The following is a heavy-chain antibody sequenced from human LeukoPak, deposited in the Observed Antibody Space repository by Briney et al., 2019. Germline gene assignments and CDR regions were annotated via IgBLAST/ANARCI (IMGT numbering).Heavy chain of an antibody. CDR1: GYTFTGYY. CDR3: ARLYYYGSGSSA. Sequence: GASVKVSCKASGYTFTGYYMHWVRQAPGQGLEWMGWINPNSGGTNYAQKLQGRVTMTRDTSISTAYMELSRLRSDDTAVYYCARLYYYGSGSSAWGQGTLVTVSS. V-gene: IGHV1-2*02. D-gene: IGHD3-10*01. J-gene: IGHJ4*02. CDR2: INPNSGGT.